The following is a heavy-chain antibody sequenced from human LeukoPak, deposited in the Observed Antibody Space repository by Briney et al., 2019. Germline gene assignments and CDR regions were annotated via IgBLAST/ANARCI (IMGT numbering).Heavy chain of an antibody. J-gene: IGHJ5*02. CDR1: GFTFRSYG. Sequence: PGGSLRLSCAASGFTFRSYGMHWVRQAPGKGLEWVALIWYDGSNKYYADSVRGRFTISRDNSKNTLYPEMNSLRGEDTAVYYCARDVRSNWYDDWGQGTLVTVSS. V-gene: IGHV3-33*01. CDR2: IWYDGSNK. CDR3: ARDVRSNWYDD.